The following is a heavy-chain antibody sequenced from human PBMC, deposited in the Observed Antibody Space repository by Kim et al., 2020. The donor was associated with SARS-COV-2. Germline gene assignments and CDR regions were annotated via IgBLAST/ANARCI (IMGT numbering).Heavy chain of an antibody. CDR2: INAGNGNT. CDR3: ARARGIAVAGTGAPGGDY. Sequence: ASVKVSCKASGYTFTSYAMHWVRQAPGQRLEWMGWINAGNGNTKYSQKFQGRVTITRDTSASTAYMELSSLRSEDTAVYYCARARGIAVAGTGAPGGDYWGQGTLVTVSS. J-gene: IGHJ4*02. D-gene: IGHD6-19*01. V-gene: IGHV1-3*01. CDR1: GYTFTSYA.